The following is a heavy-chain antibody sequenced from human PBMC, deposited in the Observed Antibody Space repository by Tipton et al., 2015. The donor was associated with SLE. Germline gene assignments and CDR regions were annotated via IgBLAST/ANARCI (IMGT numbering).Heavy chain of an antibody. CDR2: IRYDGRNT. J-gene: IGHJ5*02. CDR1: GFTFSTYG. CDR3: ARSIAARAWFDP. Sequence: SLRLSCAASGFTFSTYGMHWVRQAPGKGLEWVAFIRYDGRNTYYADSVKGRFSISRDNSKNTLYLQMNSLRAEDTAVYYCARSIAARAWFDPWGQGTLVTVSS. V-gene: IGHV3-33*01. D-gene: IGHD6-6*01.